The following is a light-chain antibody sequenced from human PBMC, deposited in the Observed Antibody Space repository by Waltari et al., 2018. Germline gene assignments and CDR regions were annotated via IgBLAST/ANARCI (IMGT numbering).Light chain of an antibody. CDR3: NSYAGNNNLV. J-gene: IGLJ2*01. CDR2: EVN. CDR1: SSDVGAYHH. V-gene: IGLV2-8*01. Sequence: QSALTQPPSASGSPGQSVTISCTATSSDVGAYHHVSWYQQHPGKAPNHMIYEVNTRPSGVPDRFSGSKSGNTASLTVSGLQAEDEADYYCNSYAGNNNLVFGGGTKLTVL.